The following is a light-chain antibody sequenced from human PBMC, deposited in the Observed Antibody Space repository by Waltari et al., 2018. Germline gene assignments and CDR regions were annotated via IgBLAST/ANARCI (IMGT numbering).Light chain of an antibody. J-gene: IGKJ1*01. V-gene: IGKV1-12*01. CDR1: QAVSTW. CDR3: QQGDSVPPT. Sequence: EIQMTQSPSSVSASVVDRVTITCRASQAVSTWLAWYQQKPGNSPNLLIYHASSLQSGVPSRFSGSGSGTDFTLTISSLQPEDSATYYCQQGDSVPPTFGQGTKVEIK. CDR2: HAS.